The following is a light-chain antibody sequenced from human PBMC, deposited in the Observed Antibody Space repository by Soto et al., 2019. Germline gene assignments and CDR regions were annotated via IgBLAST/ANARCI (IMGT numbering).Light chain of an antibody. Sequence: EIVLTQSPATLSLSPGERATLSCRASQSVSSYLAWYQQKPGQAPRLLIYDASNRATGIPARFSGSGSGTDFALTISSLEPEDFAVYCCPQRSNWPSTFGGGTKVEIK. CDR3: PQRSNWPST. CDR1: QSVSSY. CDR2: DAS. J-gene: IGKJ4*01. V-gene: IGKV3-11*01.